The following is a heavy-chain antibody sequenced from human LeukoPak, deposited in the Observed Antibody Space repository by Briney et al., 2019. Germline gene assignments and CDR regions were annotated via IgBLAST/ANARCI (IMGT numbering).Heavy chain of an antibody. CDR3: ARGAFGGVILYYYDY. CDR1: GYTFTCYG. CDR2: ISAYNGNT. D-gene: IGHD3-16*01. V-gene: IGHV1-18*01. J-gene: IGHJ4*02. Sequence: ASVKVSCKASGYTFTCYGISWVRQAPGQGLEWMGWISAYNGNTNYAQKLQGRVTMTTDTSTSTAYMELRSLRSDDTAVYYCARGAFGGVILYYYDYWGQGTLVTVSS.